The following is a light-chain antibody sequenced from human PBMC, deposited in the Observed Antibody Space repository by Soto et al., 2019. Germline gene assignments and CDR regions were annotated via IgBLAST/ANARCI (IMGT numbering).Light chain of an antibody. CDR2: KAS. Sequence: DIQMTQSPSTVSASVGDSVTISCRASQSIGGWLAWYQQKPGKAPKLLIYKASVLESGVPSRFSGSGSGTDFTLTISRLQPDDFAIYYCEQWASYLYTFGHETKLEIK. V-gene: IGKV1-5*03. J-gene: IGKJ2*01. CDR3: EQWASYLYT. CDR1: QSIGGW.